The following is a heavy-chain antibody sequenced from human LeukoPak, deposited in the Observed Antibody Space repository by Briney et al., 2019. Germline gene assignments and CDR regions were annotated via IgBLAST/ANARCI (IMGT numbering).Heavy chain of an antibody. CDR3: ARDWGVPARDAFDI. D-gene: IGHD2-2*01. V-gene: IGHV1-69*13. CDR1: GGIFSSYA. J-gene: IGHJ3*02. Sequence: SVKVSCKTSGGIFSSYAITWVRQAPGQGLEWMGGIIPIFGTANYAQKFQGRVTITADESTSTAYMELSSLRSEDTAVYYCARDWGVPARDAFDIWGQGTMVTVSS. CDR2: IIPIFGTA.